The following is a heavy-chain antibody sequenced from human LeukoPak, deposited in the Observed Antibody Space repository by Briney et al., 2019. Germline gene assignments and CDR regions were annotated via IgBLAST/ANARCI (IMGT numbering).Heavy chain of an antibody. V-gene: IGHV3-73*01. CDR2: IRSETYTYAT. CDR1: GVTLSGYD. CDR3: TRAYYDTSGDYHYGDS. D-gene: IGHD3-22*01. J-gene: IGHJ4*02. Sequence: GGSLRLSCAAYGVTLSGYDIHWVRQASGKGLEWVGRIRSETYTYATAYGASVKGRFTISRDDSKNTPYLQMNSLKTEDTAVYYCTRAYYDTSGDYHYGDSWGQGTLVTVSS.